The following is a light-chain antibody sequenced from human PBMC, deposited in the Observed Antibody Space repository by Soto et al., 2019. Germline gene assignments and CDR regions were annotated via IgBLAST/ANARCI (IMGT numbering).Light chain of an antibody. CDR1: SSDVGRYNA. Sequence: QSVLTQPASVSGSPGQSITISCSGTSSDVGRYNAVSWYQQHPGKVPQLMIYDVSIRPSGISDRFSASKSGNMASLTISGLQAEDEADYYCSSYTVSGSDVFGTGTKLTVL. CDR3: SSYTVSGSDV. J-gene: IGLJ1*01. CDR2: DVS. V-gene: IGLV2-14*03.